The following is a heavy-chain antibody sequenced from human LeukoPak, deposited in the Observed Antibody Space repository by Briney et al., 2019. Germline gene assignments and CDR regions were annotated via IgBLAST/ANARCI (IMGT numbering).Heavy chain of an antibody. CDR1: GFTFSSYA. Sequence: PGGSLRLSCAASGFTFSSYAMSWVRQAPGKGLEWVSAISGSGGSTYYADSVKGRFTISRDNSKNTLYLQMNSLRAEDTAVYYCAKDTLHCSGGSCKLWRPFDYWGQGTLVTVSS. V-gene: IGHV3-23*01. D-gene: IGHD2-15*01. CDR3: AKDTLHCSGGSCKLWRPFDY. J-gene: IGHJ4*02. CDR2: ISGSGGST.